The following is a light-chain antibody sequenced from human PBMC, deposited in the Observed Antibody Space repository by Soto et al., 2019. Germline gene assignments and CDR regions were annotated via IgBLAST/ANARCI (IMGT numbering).Light chain of an antibody. CDR3: QQYGSSSWT. Sequence: EIVLTQSPGTLSLSPGERATLSCRASHSVSSSYLAWYQQKPGQAPRLLIYGASSRATGIPDRFSGSGSGTDFTLTISRLEPEDFAVYYCQQYGSSSWTFGQGTKV. V-gene: IGKV3-20*01. J-gene: IGKJ1*01. CDR2: GAS. CDR1: HSVSSSY.